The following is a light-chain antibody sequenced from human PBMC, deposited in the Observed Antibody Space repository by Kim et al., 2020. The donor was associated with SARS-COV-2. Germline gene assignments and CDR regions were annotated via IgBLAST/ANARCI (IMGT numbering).Light chain of an antibody. CDR2: GNS. CDR3: QSFDNSMIEYV. J-gene: IGLJ1*01. CDR1: GTNLGVNNK. Sequence: TISCTSSGTNLGVNNKVHWYHNLPGTAPKPHISGNSNRPWGAPDLFSYSKSGTSAALTITWLNAEDEADYYCQSFDNSMIEYVFGTGTKVTVL. V-gene: IGLV1-40*01.